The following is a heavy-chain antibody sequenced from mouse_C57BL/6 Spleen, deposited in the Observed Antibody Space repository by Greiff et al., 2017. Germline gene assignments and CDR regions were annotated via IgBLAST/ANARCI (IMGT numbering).Heavy chain of an antibody. CDR3: VREIYYYGSSYRDFDV. J-gene: IGHJ1*03. Sequence: VESGGGLVQPKGSLKLSCAASGFSFNTYAMNWVRQAPGTGLEWVARIRSKSSNYATYYADSVKDRFTISRDDSESMLYLQMKNLKTEDTAIYYCVREIYYYGSSYRDFDVWGTGTTVTVSS. V-gene: IGHV10-1*01. D-gene: IGHD1-1*01. CDR2: IRSKSSNYAT. CDR1: GFSFNTYA.